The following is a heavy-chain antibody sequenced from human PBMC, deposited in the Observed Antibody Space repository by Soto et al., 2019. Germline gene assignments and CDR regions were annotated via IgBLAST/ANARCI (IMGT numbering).Heavy chain of an antibody. CDR3: AHSNNLGPFTMVRGVIIRGGWFDP. J-gene: IGHJ5*02. V-gene: IGHV2-5*01. CDR1: GFSLSTSGVG. CDR2: IYWNDDK. Sequence: SGPALVNPTQTLTRTCTFSGFSLSTSGVGVGWIRQPPGKALEWLALIYWNDDKRYSPSLKSRLTITKDTSKNQVVLTMTNMDPVDTATYYCAHSNNLGPFTMVRGVIIRGGWFDPWGQGTLVTVSS. D-gene: IGHD3-10*01.